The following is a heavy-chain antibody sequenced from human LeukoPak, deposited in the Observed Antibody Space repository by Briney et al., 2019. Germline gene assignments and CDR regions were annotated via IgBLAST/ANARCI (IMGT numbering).Heavy chain of an antibody. CDR3: ARGGRDGYNLGWFDS. Sequence: SETLSLTCTVSGGSISIYYWSWIRQPPGKGLEWIGYTYYSGSTTYNPSLKSRVAISVDTSKNQFSLKLSSVTAADTAVYYCARGGRDGYNLGWFDSWGQGTLVTVSS. D-gene: IGHD5-24*01. CDR1: GGSISIYY. CDR2: TYYSGST. J-gene: IGHJ5*01. V-gene: IGHV4-59*08.